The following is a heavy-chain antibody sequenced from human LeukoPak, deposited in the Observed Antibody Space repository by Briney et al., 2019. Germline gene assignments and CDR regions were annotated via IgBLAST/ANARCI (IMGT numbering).Heavy chain of an antibody. V-gene: IGHV4-28*01. CDR3: ATCGGGIAAAGSLDY. J-gene: IGHJ4*02. CDR1: GYSINSNNW. CDR2: MYYSGST. Sequence: SETLSLTCAVSGYSINSNNWWGWLRQPPGKGLEWIGYMYYSGSTYYSPSLKSRVTISVDTSKNQFSLKLSSVTAADTAVYYCATCGGGIAAAGSLDYWGQGTLVTVSS. D-gene: IGHD6-13*01.